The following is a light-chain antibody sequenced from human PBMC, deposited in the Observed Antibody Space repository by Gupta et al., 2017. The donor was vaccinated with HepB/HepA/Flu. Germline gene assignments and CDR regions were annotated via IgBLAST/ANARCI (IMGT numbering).Light chain of an antibody. J-gene: IGLJ2*01. CDR1: SSNVGSNS. V-gene: IGLV1-51*01. CDR2: DNN. CDR3: GTWDSSLSAGV. Sequence: QSALTPPPSVSAAPGQKVTIPCSGSSSNVGSNSVSWYQQLPGTAPKLLIYDNNKRPSGIPDRFSGSKSGTSATLGITGLQTGDGADYYCGTWDSSLSAGVFGGGTKLTVL.